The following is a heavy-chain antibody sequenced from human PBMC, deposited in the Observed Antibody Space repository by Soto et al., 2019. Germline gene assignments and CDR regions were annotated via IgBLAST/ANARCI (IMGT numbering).Heavy chain of an antibody. Sequence: QVQLVQSGAEVKKPGASVKVSCKASGYTFTSYAMHWVRQAPGQRLEWMGWINAGNGNTKYSQKFQGRVTITRDTAASTAYMELSSLRSEDTAVYYCARYTAMAKYGFDPWGQGTLVTVSS. CDR2: INAGNGNT. J-gene: IGHJ5*02. CDR1: GYTFTSYA. CDR3: ARYTAMAKYGFDP. D-gene: IGHD5-18*01. V-gene: IGHV1-3*01.